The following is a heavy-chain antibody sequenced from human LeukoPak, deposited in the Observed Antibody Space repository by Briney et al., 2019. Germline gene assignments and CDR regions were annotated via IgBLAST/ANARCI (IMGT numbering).Heavy chain of an antibody. V-gene: IGHV3-48*04. CDR1: GFSFSGYN. Sequence: LAGGSLRLSCTASGFSFSGYNMNWVRQAPGKGLEWVSYISGSSSTIHYADSVKGRFTISRDNAKNSLYLQMNSLRVDDTAVYYCARYEGGDTAARARFGAFDIWGQGTMVTVSS. J-gene: IGHJ3*02. CDR3: ARYEGGDTAARARFGAFDI. D-gene: IGHD6-6*01. CDR2: ISGSSSTI.